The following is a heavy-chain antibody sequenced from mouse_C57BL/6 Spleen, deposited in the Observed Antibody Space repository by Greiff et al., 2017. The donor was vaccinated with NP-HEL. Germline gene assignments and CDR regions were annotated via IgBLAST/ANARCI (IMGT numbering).Heavy chain of an antibody. CDR3: ARRDECYFHWYFDV. J-gene: IGHJ1*03. Sequence: EVQLQQSGPELVKPGASVKIPCKASGYTFTDYNMDWVKQSHGKSLEWIGDINPNNGGTNYNQKFKGKATLTVDKSSSTAYMELRSLTSEDTAVYYCARRDECYFHWYFDVWGTGTTVTVSS. CDR1: GYTFTDYN. V-gene: IGHV1-18*01. D-gene: IGHD2-12*01. CDR2: INPNNGGT.